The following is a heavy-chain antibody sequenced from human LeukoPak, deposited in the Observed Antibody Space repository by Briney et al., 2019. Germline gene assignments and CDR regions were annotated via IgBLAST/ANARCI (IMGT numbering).Heavy chain of an antibody. D-gene: IGHD6-19*01. J-gene: IGHJ4*02. CDR2: IYYSGST. CDR1: GGSISSSSYY. CDR3: ARVVAGTFYFDY. V-gene: IGHV4-39*07. Sequence: SETLSLTCTVSGGSISSSSYYWGWIRQPPGKGLEWIGSIYYSGSTYYNPSLKSRVTISVDTSKNQFSLKLSSVTAADTAIYYCARVVAGTFYFDYWGQGTLVTVSS.